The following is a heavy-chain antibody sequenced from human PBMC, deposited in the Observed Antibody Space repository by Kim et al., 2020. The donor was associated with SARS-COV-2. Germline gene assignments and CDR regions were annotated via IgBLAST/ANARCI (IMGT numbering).Heavy chain of an antibody. J-gene: IGHJ6*03. V-gene: IGHV4-59*01. Sequence: SETLSLTCSVSGGSISGYYWSWIRQSHGKGLEWIGYVYYSGNTNYNPSLESRVTMSLDTSNNQFSLKLTSVTAADTAVDYCARESWSPGFFYYHYMDAWGGGTTVTVSS. CDR3: ARESWSPGFFYYHYMDA. CDR1: GGSISGYY. D-gene: IGHD1-1*01. CDR2: VYYSGNT.